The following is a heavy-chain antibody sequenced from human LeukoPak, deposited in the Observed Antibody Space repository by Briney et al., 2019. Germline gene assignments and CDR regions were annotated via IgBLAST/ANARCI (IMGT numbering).Heavy chain of an antibody. CDR3: ARDNDSGDPPHFDY. V-gene: IGHV1-69*06. CDR2: IIPIFGTT. CDR1: GGTFNSYA. D-gene: IGHD3-10*01. Sequence: PRASVKVSCKASGGTFNSYAISWVRQAPGQGLEWMGGIIPIFGTTNYARKFRGRVTLTADKSTRTAYMELSSLRSEDTAVYYCARDNDSGDPPHFDYWGQGTLVTVSS. J-gene: IGHJ4*02.